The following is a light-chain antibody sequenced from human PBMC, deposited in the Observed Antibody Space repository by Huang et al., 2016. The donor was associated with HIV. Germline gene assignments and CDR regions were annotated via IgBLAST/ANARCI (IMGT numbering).Light chain of an antibody. V-gene: IGKV1-8*01. Sequence: AIRLTQSPSSLSASTGDRVTITCRASPGISSYLAWYQQKPGKAPKLLILSASTLQSGVPSRCSGSGFGTDFTLTISSLQSEDLGTYHCQQYYTYPHSFGQGTKLEI. CDR1: PGISSY. CDR2: SAS. CDR3: QQYYTYPHS. J-gene: IGKJ2*03.